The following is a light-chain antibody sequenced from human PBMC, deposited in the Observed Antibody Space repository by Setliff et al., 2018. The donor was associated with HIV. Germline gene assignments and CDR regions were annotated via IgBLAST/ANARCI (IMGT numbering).Light chain of an antibody. Sequence: QSALTQPASVSGSPGQSITISCTGTSSDVGGYSYVSWYQQHPGKAPKLIIYEVRNRPSGVSNRFSGSKSGNTASLTISGLQAEDEADYYCISYTVNNSPLYVLGSGTKVTVL. CDR2: EVR. V-gene: IGLV2-14*01. CDR3: ISYTVNNSPLYV. CDR1: SSDVGGYSY. J-gene: IGLJ1*01.